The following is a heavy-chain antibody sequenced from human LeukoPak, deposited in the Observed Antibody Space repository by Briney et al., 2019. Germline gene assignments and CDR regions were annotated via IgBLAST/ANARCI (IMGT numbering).Heavy chain of an antibody. D-gene: IGHD1-26*01. CDR3: ASSIVGATKKDY. Sequence: PGGSLRLSCAASGFTFSTYAMSWVRQAPGKGLEWVSVVSGTGGRTYYADSVKGRFTISRDNSKNTLYLQMNSLRAEDTAVYYCASSIVGATKKDYWGQGTLVTVSS. CDR1: GFTFSTYA. CDR2: VSGTGGRT. V-gene: IGHV3-23*01. J-gene: IGHJ4*02.